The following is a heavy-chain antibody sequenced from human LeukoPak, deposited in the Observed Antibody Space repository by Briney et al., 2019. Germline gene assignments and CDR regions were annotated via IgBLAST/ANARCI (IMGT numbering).Heavy chain of an antibody. CDR2: INTNTGYP. V-gene: IGHV7-4-1*02. CDR1: GYTFTSYA. CDR3: ARDFPARDWFFDL. J-gene: IGHJ2*01. Sequence: ASVKVSCKASGYTFTSYAMNWVRQAPGQGLEWMGWINTNTGYPTYAQGFTGRFVFSLDTSVSTAYLQISSLKAEDTAVYYCARDFPARDWFFDLWGRGTLVTVSS.